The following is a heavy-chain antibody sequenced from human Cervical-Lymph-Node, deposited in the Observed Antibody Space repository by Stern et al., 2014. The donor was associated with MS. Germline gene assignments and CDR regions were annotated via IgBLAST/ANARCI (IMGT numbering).Heavy chain of an antibody. J-gene: IGHJ5*02. Sequence: VQLVESGGGVVQPGRSLRLSCEASGFPFSHYAMHWVRQAPGKGLEWVALITYDGRYQYYTDSVKGRFTISGDSSKNTLYLQMNSLRVEDTAVYFCAKERRGYYAEAWGQGTLVTVSS. CDR2: ITYDGRYQ. CDR3: AKERRGYYAEA. V-gene: IGHV3-30-3*02. D-gene: IGHD1-26*01. CDR1: GFPFSHYA.